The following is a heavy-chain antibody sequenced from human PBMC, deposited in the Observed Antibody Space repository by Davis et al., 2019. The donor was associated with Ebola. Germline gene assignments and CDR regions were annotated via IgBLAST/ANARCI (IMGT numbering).Heavy chain of an antibody. Sequence: GESPITPRQGPGYSFTSYWIGWDRQLPGKGLEWMGIIYPGDSDTRYSPSFQGQVTISADKSITTAYLHWNSLKASDTAMYYCARQGAPYSAPANWGQGTLVTVSS. D-gene: IGHD1-26*01. V-gene: IGHV5-51*01. CDR2: IYPGDSDT. CDR3: ARQGAPYSAPAN. J-gene: IGHJ4*02. CDR1: GYSFTSYW.